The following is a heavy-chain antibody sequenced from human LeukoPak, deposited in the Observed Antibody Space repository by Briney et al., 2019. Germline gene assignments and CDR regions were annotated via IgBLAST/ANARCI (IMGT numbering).Heavy chain of an antibody. CDR3: ARLLIYCSSTSCHFDY. D-gene: IGHD2-2*01. CDR2: IYYSGIT. V-gene: IGHV4-39*01. CDR1: GGSISSSNYY. Sequence: SEPLSLTCTVSGGSISSSNYYWGWIRQPPGKGLEWIGSIYYSGITYYNPSLKSRVTISVDTSNNQFSLKLSSVTAADTAMYYCARLLIYCSSTSCHFDYWGQGTLVTVSS. J-gene: IGHJ4*02.